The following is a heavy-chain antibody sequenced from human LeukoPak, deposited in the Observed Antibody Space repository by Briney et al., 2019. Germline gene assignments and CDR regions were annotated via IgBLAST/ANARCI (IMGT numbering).Heavy chain of an antibody. Sequence: GGSLRLSCAASGFTFSSYAMSWVRQAPGKGLEWVSYISDSGSPIYYADSVRGRFTISRDNAKNSMYLQMNSLRAEDTAVYYCARDRGFDGMDVWGQGTTVSVSS. V-gene: IGHV3-48*03. J-gene: IGHJ6*02. CDR2: ISDSGSPI. D-gene: IGHD3-16*01. CDR1: GFTFSSYA. CDR3: ARDRGFDGMDV.